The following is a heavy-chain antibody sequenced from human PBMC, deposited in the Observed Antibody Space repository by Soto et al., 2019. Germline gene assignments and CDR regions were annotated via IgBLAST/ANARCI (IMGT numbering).Heavy chain of an antibody. CDR2: SSGYNGNT. J-gene: IGHJ4*02. V-gene: IGHV1-18*01. CDR1: GYTFKNYG. D-gene: IGHD4-17*01. CDR3: ARPFYGDHGIVDY. Sequence: QIQLVQSGAEVKNPGASVKVSCKASGYTFKNYGIIWVRQAPGQGLEWVGWSSGYNGNTKYEKKFQGRDTLTTETSTSTAYMELRSLRSDDTAVYYCARPFYGDHGIVDYWGQGTLVTVSS.